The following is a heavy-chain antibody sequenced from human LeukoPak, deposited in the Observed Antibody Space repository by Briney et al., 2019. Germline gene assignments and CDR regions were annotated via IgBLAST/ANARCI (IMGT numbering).Heavy chain of an antibody. D-gene: IGHD1-20*01. Sequence: SETLSLTCTVSGGSISSSSYYWGWIRQPPGKGLEWIGSIYYSASTYYNPSLKSRVTISVDTSKNQFSLKLSSVTAADTAVYYCARDITGTHMDVWGKGTTVTVSS. CDR3: ARDITGTHMDV. J-gene: IGHJ6*03. CDR2: IYYSAST. V-gene: IGHV4-39*07. CDR1: GGSISSSSYY.